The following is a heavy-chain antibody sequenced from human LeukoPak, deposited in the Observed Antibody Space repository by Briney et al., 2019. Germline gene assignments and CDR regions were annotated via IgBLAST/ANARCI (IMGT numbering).Heavy chain of an antibody. CDR2: FCTSGST. Sequence: SETLSLTCTVSGGSISGYYWSWIRQPAGKGLEWIGRFCTSGSTNYNPSLKSRVTMSVDTSKNQFSLKLSSVTAADTAVYYCARSCSSTSCYDYWGQGTLVTVSS. J-gene: IGHJ4*02. CDR1: GGSISGYY. CDR3: ARSCSSTSCYDY. V-gene: IGHV4-4*07. D-gene: IGHD2-2*01.